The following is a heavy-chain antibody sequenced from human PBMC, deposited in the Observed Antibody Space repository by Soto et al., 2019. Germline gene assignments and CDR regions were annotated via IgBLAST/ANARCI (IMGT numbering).Heavy chain of an antibody. CDR1: GFTFSSYA. CDR3: AKDSLRGYSYGPALYFEY. J-gene: IGHJ4*02. CDR2: ISGSGGTT. V-gene: IGHV3-23*01. D-gene: IGHD5-18*01. Sequence: PGGSLRLSCTASGFTFSSYAMSWVRQAPGKGLEWVSAISGSGGTTYYADSVKGRFTVSRDNSKNTLYLQMNSLRAEDTALYYCAKDSLRGYSYGPALYFEYWGQGTLVPVSS.